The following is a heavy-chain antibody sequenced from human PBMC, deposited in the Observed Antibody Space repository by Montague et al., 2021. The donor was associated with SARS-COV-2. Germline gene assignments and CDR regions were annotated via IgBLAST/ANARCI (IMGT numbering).Heavy chain of an antibody. CDR2: IYYSGST. CDR1: GGSISSGGYY. CDR3: ARARRGSGSGSYFDILVNWFDP. J-gene: IGHJ5*02. Sequence: TLSLTCTVSGGSISSGGYYWSWIRQHPGKGLEWIGYIYYSGSTYYXXXLESRVTISVDTSKNQFSLKLSSVTAADTAVYYCARARRGSGSGSYFDILVNWFDPWGQGTLVTVSS. D-gene: IGHD3-10*01. V-gene: IGHV4-31*03.